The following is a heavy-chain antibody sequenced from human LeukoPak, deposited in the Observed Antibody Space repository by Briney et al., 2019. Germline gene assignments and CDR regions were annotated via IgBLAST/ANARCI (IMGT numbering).Heavy chain of an antibody. J-gene: IGHJ4*02. CDR3: ARLTYYYDSSGYWYYFDY. CDR2: IYSGGST. D-gene: IGHD3-22*01. Sequence: GGSLRLSCAASGFTVSSNYMSCVRQAPGEGLEWVSVIYSGGSTYYADSVKGRFTISRDNSKNTLYLKMNSLRAEDTAVYYCARLTYYYDSSGYWYYFDYWGKGTLVTVSS. CDR1: GFTVSSNY. V-gene: IGHV3-53*01.